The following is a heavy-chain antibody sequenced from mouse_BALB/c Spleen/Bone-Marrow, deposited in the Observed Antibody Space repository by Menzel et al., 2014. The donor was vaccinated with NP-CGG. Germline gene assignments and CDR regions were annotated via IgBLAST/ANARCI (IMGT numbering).Heavy chain of an antibody. J-gene: IGHJ3*01. CDR2: INPGSGGS. Sequence: VQLQQSGVEAVRPGTSVKESCKASGYDFPSYLIEWIKQRPGQGLEWIGVINPGSGGSNYNEKFTGKATLTVDKSSSTAYMQLSSLTSDDSAVYFCARNANWLFTYWGQGTLVTVSA. CDR1: GYDFPSYL. D-gene: IGHD4-1*01. V-gene: IGHV1-54*01. CDR3: ARNANWLFTY.